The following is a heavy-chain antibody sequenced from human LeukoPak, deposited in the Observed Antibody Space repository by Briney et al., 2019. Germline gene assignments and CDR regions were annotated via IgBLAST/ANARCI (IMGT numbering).Heavy chain of an antibody. CDR3: ARGKDIVVVVAATPFDY. J-gene: IGHJ4*02. Sequence: ASVKVSCKTPGYTFTGYYMHWVRQAPGQGLEWMGWINPNSGGTNYAQKFQGWVTMTRDTSTSTVYMELSSLRSEDTAVYYCARGKDIVVVVAATPFDYWGQGTLVTVSS. CDR1: GYTFTGYY. D-gene: IGHD2-15*01. CDR2: INPNSGGT. V-gene: IGHV1-2*04.